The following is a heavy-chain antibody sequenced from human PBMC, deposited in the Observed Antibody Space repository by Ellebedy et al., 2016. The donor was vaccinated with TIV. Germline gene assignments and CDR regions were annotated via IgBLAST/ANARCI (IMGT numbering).Heavy chain of an antibody. J-gene: IGHJ5*02. Sequence: ASVKVSCKASGGTFSSYAISWVRQAPGQGLEWMGGIIPIFGTANYAQKFQGRVTITADESRSTASMELSSLRSEDTAVYYCARPYYDILTGYYQNWFDPWGQGTLVTVSS. CDR1: GGTFSSYA. CDR2: IIPIFGTA. CDR3: ARPYYDILTGYYQNWFDP. V-gene: IGHV1-69*13. D-gene: IGHD3-9*01.